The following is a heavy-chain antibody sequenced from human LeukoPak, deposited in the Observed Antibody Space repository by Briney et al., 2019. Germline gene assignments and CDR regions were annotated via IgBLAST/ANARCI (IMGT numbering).Heavy chain of an antibody. V-gene: IGHV1-3*01. CDR2: INAGIGNT. D-gene: IGHD4-23*01. CDR3: ARTQGVFYGGNFGAFHI. J-gene: IGHJ3*02. CDR1: GYTFTNYA. Sequence: GASVKVSCKASGYTFTNYAIHWVRQAPGQRLEWMGWINAGIGNTKYSQKFQGRVAITRDTSASTAYMELSSLRSEGTAVYYCARTQGVFYGGNFGAFHIWGQGTMVTVSS.